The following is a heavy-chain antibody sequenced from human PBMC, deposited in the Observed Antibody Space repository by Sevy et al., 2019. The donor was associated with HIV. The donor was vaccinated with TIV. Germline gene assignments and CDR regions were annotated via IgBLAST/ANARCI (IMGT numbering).Heavy chain of an antibody. Sequence: ASVKVSCKASGYTFTSYDINWVRQATGQGLEWMGWMNPNSGNTGYAQKFQGRVTMTRNTSISTAYMELSSLRSEDTAVYYCAREYYDFWSGYSYYYGMDVWGQGTTVTVSS. V-gene: IGHV1-8*01. J-gene: IGHJ6*02. CDR3: AREYYDFWSGYSYYYGMDV. CDR2: MNPNSGNT. CDR1: GYTFTSYD. D-gene: IGHD3-3*01.